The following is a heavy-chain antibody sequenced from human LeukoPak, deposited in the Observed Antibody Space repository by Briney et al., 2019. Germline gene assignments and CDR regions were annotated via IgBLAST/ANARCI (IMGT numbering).Heavy chain of an antibody. D-gene: IGHD1-1*01. Sequence: PGGSLRLSCAASGFTFSSYAMHWVRQAPGKGLEYVSAISGSGGSTYYADSVKGRFTISRDNSKNTLYLQMNSLRAEDTAVYYCAKSGVRVVQLERHFYWGQGTLVTVSS. CDR1: GFTFSSYA. V-gene: IGHV3-23*01. J-gene: IGHJ4*02. CDR3: AKSGVRVVQLERHFY. CDR2: ISGSGGST.